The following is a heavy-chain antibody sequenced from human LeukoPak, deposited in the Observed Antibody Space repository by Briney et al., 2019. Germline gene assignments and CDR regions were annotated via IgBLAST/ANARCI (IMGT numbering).Heavy chain of an antibody. V-gene: IGHV4-39*01. Sequence: SETLSLTCTVSGGSISSSSYYWGWIRQPPGKGLEWIGSIYYSGSTYYNPSLKSRVTISVDTSKNQFSLKLSSVTAADTAVYYCARPAPHSSWYHFGYWGQGTLVTVSS. CDR2: IYYSGST. CDR1: GGSISSSSYY. J-gene: IGHJ4*02. CDR3: ARPAPHSSWYHFGY. D-gene: IGHD6-13*01.